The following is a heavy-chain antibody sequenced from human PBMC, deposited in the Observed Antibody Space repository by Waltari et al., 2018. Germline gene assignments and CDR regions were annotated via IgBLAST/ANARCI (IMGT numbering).Heavy chain of an antibody. J-gene: IGHJ4*02. CDR3: ARGVWSGYYTDY. CDR1: GGPISSGSYD. V-gene: IGHV4-61*02. Sequence: QVQLQESGPGLVKPSQTLSLTCTVSGGPISSGSYDWGGLRQPAGKGLEWIGRIYTSGSTNYNPSLKSRVTISVDTSKNQFSLKLSSVTAADTAVYYCARGVWSGYYTDYWGQGTLVTVSS. D-gene: IGHD3-3*01. CDR2: IYTSGST.